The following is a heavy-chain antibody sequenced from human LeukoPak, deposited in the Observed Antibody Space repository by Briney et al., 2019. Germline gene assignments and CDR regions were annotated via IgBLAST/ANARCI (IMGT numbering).Heavy chain of an antibody. J-gene: IGHJ3*02. CDR1: GYTFTSYG. D-gene: IGHD3-16*02. Sequence: ASVKVSCKASGYTFTSYGISWVRQAPGQGLEWMGWISAYNGNTNYAQKLQGRVTRTTDTSTSTAYMELRSLRSDDTAVYYCARATLRYSYRAAFDIWGQGTMVTVSS. CDR3: ARATLRYSYRAAFDI. V-gene: IGHV1-18*01. CDR2: ISAYNGNT.